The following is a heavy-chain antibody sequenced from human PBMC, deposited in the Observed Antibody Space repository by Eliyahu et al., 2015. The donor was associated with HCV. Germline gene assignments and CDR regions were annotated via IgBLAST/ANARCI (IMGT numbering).Heavy chain of an antibody. CDR3: AKHIVAGKFDS. V-gene: IGHV4-38-2*01. J-gene: IGHJ4*02. CDR1: GXSIRSGYY. CDR2: IYHSGST. Sequence: QVQLQESGPGLVKPPETXSLTCAVSGXSIRSGYYWAWXXXPPGKXXEWIGSIYHSGSTYYKSSLKSRLTISLDMSNNQFSLKLSSVTDADTAIYYCAKHIVAGKFDSWGRGALVTVSS. D-gene: IGHD5-12*01.